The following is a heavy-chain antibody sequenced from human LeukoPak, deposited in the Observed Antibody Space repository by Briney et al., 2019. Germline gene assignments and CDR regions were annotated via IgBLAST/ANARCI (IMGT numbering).Heavy chain of an antibody. CDR1: GFTVSSKF. J-gene: IGHJ5*02. CDR2: VYSGAST. D-gene: IGHD6-13*01. Sequence: GGSLRLSCAASGFTVSSKFMSWVRQAPEKGLEWVSVVYSGASTYYADSVKGRFTISRDDSRNTVYLQMNSLRAEDTAVYYWARDANPHSSTWYGAWFDPWGQGPLVTVSS. V-gene: IGHV3-66*01. CDR3: ARDANPHSSTWYGAWFDP.